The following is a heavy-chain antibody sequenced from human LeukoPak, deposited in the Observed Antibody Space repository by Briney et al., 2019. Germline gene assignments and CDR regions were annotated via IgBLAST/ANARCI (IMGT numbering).Heavy chain of an antibody. J-gene: IGHJ4*02. CDR1: GYTFTTDA. Sequence: ASVKVSCKASGYTFTTDAMHWVRQAPGQRLEWMGWINAGNGNTKYSQKFQGRVTITRDTSASTAYMELSSLRSEDTAVYYCARAHRQWLVLDYWGQGTLVTVSS. CDR3: ARAHRQWLVLDY. V-gene: IGHV1-3*01. D-gene: IGHD6-19*01. CDR2: INAGNGNT.